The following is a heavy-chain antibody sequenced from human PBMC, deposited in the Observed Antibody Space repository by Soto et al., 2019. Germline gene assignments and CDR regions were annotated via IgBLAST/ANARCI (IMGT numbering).Heavy chain of an antibody. V-gene: IGHV3-74*01. Sequence: AGGSLRLSCAASGFPFSGYWMHWVRQAPGKGLVWVSRINGDGSRINYADSVKGRFTISRDNAENTLYLQMNSLRDEDTAVYYCARDVENDGNYYIDARGKGTTVTVSS. CDR3: ARDVENDGNYYIDA. CDR2: INGDGSRI. CDR1: GFPFSGYW. D-gene: IGHD1-1*01. J-gene: IGHJ6*03.